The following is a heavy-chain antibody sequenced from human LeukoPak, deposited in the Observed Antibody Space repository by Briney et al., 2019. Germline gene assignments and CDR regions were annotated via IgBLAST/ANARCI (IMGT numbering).Heavy chain of an antibody. D-gene: IGHD6-13*01. Sequence: SETLSLTCAVYGGSFSGYYWSWIRQPPGKGLEWIGEINHSGSTNYNPSLKSRVTISVDTSKDQFSLKLSSVTAADTAVYYCAREGQMYSSSWQGYNWFDPWGQGTLVTVSS. CDR1: GGSFSGYY. CDR3: AREGQMYSSSWQGYNWFDP. CDR2: INHSGST. V-gene: IGHV4-34*01. J-gene: IGHJ5*02.